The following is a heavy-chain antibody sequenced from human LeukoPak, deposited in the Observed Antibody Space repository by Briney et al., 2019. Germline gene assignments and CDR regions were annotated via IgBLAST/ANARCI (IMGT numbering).Heavy chain of an antibody. V-gene: IGHV3-23*01. CDR3: AKGSGGSGSYSKYYFDY. D-gene: IGHD3-10*01. Sequence: GGSLRLSCAASGFTFSSYEMNWVRQAPGKGLEWVSAISGSGGTTYYADSVKGRFTISRDNSKNTLYLHVNSLRAEDTAVYYCAKGSGGSGSYSKYYFDYWGQGTLVTVSS. CDR1: GFTFSSYE. J-gene: IGHJ4*02. CDR2: ISGSGGTT.